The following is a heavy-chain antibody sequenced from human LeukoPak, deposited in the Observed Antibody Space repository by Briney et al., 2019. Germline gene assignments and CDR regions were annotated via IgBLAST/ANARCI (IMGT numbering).Heavy chain of an antibody. V-gene: IGHV4-31*03. CDR2: IYYSGST. CDR3: AREEPGLERGIDY. Sequence: SETLSLTCTVSGGSISSGGYYWSWIRQHPGKGLEWIGYIYYSGSTYYNPSLKSRVTISVDTSKNQFSLKLSSVTAADTAVYYCAREEPGLERGIDYWGHGTLVTVSS. J-gene: IGHJ4*01. CDR1: GGSISSGGYY. D-gene: IGHD1-1*01.